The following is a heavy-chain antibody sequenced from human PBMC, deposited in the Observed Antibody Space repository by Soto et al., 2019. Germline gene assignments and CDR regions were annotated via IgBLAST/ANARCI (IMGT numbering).Heavy chain of an antibody. CDR2: VSPSGTT. Sequence: QVQLQESGPGLVKPSQTLSLTCTVSGDSISVGYYWSWIRQHPGKGLEWIGYVSPSGTTYYNPSLKSRVSILTDRSKNQFSLEVSSVTAADTAVYYCARDRGSYGMDVWGQGTTVTVSS. CDR3: ARDRGSYGMDV. V-gene: IGHV4-31*03. CDR1: GDSISVGYY. J-gene: IGHJ6*02.